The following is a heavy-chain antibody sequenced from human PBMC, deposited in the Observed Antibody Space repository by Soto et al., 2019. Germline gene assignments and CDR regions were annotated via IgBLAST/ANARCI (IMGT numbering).Heavy chain of an antibody. CDR1: GFTFSRYG. Sequence: PGGSMRLSCVASGFTFSRYGMHWVRQAQGKGLEWVAVIWYDGSNKYYADSVKGRFTISRDNSKNTLYLQMNSLRAEETAVYYCARDMIKRMDVWGQGTTVTVSS. J-gene: IGHJ6*02. CDR3: ARDMIKRMDV. V-gene: IGHV3-33*01. D-gene: IGHD3-16*01. CDR2: IWYDGSNK.